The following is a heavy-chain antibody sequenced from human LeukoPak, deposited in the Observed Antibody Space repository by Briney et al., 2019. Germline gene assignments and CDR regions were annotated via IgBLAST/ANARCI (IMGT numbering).Heavy chain of an antibody. CDR1: GFIFSSFS. Sequence: GGSLRLSCAASGFIFSSFSMNWVRQAPGKGLEWVSTISSSSTYIYYADSVKGRLTISRDNANSSLYPQMSSLRAEDTAVYYCATGQVAGTDYWGQGTLVTVSS. D-gene: IGHD6-19*01. J-gene: IGHJ4*02. CDR2: ISSSSTYI. V-gene: IGHV3-21*01. CDR3: ATGQVAGTDY.